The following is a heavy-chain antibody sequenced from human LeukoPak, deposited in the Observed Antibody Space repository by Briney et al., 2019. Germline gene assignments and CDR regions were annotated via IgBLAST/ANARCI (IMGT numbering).Heavy chain of an antibody. D-gene: IGHD5-24*01. J-gene: IGHJ6*02. CDR2: IYSGGST. CDR3: ARTRDGFYYYYGMDV. Sequence: GSLRLSCAASGFTVSSNYMNWVRQAPGKGLQCVSVIYSGGSTDYADSVKGRFTISRDTSKNTLYLQMNSLRAEDTAVYYCARTRDGFYYYYGMDVWGQGTTVIVSS. V-gene: IGHV3-53*01. CDR1: GFTVSSNY.